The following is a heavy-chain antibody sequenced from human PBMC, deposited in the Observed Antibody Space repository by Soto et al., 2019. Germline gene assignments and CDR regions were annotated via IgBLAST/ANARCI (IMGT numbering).Heavy chain of an antibody. CDR3: ARAYTALHAFET. V-gene: IGHV1-2*04. J-gene: IGHJ3*02. CDR2: INPNTGGT. Sequence: ASVKVSCKASGYTFTDYYIHWVRQAPGQGLEWMGWINPNTGGTNYAQKFQDWVTVTRDRSISTAYMELSRLRSDDTAVYYCARAYTALHAFETWGQGSMVTVSS. D-gene: IGHD3-16*01. CDR1: GYTFTDYY.